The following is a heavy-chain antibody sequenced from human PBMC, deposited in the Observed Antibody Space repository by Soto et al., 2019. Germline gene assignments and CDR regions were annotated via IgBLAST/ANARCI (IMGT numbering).Heavy chain of an antibody. V-gene: IGHV4-59*08. D-gene: IGHD2-2*01. CDR3: ARLNGYCISTNCHCYYGLDV. CDR2: IYYSGST. Sequence: PSETLSLTCTVSGGSISSYYWSWIRQPPGKGLDWIGYIYYSGSTNYNPSLKSRVTISVDTSKNQFSLKLSSVTAADTAVYFCARLNGYCISTNCHCYYGLDVWGQGTTVTLSS. CDR1: GGSISSYY. J-gene: IGHJ6*02.